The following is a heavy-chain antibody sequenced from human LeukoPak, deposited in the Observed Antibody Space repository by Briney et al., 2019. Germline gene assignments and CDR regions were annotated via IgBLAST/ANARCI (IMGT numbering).Heavy chain of an antibody. CDR2: ISASGSTK. CDR1: GFTFSSYE. Sequence: PGGSLRLSCAASGFTFSSYEMNWVRQAPGKGPEWISYISASGSTKYYADSVKGRFTTSRDNAKNSLYLQMDSLRPEDTAVYYCARDRLRFDYWGQGTLVTVSS. CDR3: ARDRLRFDY. D-gene: IGHD4-17*01. V-gene: IGHV3-48*03. J-gene: IGHJ4*02.